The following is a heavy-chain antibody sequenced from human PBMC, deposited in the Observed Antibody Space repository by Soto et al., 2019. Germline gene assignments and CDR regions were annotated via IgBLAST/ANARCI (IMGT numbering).Heavy chain of an antibody. CDR2: IYYTGTT. D-gene: IGHD6-13*01. Sequence: SETLSLTCSVSGGSISTYYWSWVRQTPGKGLEWIGDIYYTGTTKYNPSLKSRVTISVDTSHHQFSLKLRSVSAADTAVYYCARGVIGYDGSTWYNWLDPWGQGTLVTVSS. CDR3: ARGVIGYDGSTWYNWLDP. J-gene: IGHJ5*02. CDR1: GGSISTYY. V-gene: IGHV4-59*01.